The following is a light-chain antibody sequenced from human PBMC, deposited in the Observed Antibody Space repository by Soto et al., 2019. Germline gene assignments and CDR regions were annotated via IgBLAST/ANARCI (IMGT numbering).Light chain of an antibody. J-gene: IGKJ4*01. V-gene: IGKV3-20*01. Sequence: ELVLTQSPGPLSLSPWERATISCRASHSVSSTYLGWYQQNAGQAPRLLIYGASSRATGIPDRFSGSGSGTDFTLTISRLEPEEFAIYYCQQYGSSTLTFGGGTKVDIK. CDR2: GAS. CDR1: HSVSSTY. CDR3: QQYGSSTLT.